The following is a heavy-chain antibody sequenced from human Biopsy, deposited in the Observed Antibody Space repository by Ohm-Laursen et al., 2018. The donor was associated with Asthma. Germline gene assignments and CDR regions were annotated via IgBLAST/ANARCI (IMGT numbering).Heavy chain of an antibody. J-gene: IGHJ3*01. CDR3: ARTYYDFLTGQVNDAFAL. D-gene: IGHD3-9*01. Sequence: SVKVSCKASGYTFINYAIHWVRQAPGQRLEWMGWINAGDGNTKYSQKFQGRVTITRDTSASTAYMDLRSLRSEDTAMYYCARTYYDFLTGQVNDAFALRGQGTMVTVSS. CDR2: INAGDGNT. CDR1: GYTFINYA. V-gene: IGHV1-3*01.